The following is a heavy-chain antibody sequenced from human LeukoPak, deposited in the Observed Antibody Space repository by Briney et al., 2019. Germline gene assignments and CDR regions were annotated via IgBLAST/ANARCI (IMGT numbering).Heavy chain of an antibody. D-gene: IGHD4-17*01. J-gene: IGHJ4*02. CDR3: AREDGSVNYYFDY. CDR1: GFTLSSYK. V-gene: IGHV3-48*02. Sequence: GGSLRLSCAASGFTLSSYKMNWVRRAPGKGLEWVSYISRGSSTIYYADSVRGRFTISRDNAKNSLYLQMNSLRDEDTAVYYCAREDGSVNYYFDYWGQGTLVTVSS. CDR2: ISRGSSTI.